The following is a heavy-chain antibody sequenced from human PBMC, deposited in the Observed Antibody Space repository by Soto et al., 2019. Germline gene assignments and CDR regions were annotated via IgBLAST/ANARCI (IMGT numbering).Heavy chain of an antibody. D-gene: IGHD2-21*01. V-gene: IGHV6-1*01. CDR3: AREVVEHAAYYYGMDV. J-gene: IGHJ6*02. CDR1: WVSFSSNIAA. CDR2: TYYRSKWYN. Sequence: PSQPLSLTSAISWVSFSSNIAACNCIRQSPSRGLEWLGRTYYRSKWYNDYAVSVKSRITINPDTSKNQFSLQLNSVTPEDTAVYYCAREVVEHAAYYYGMDVWGQGTTVTVSS.